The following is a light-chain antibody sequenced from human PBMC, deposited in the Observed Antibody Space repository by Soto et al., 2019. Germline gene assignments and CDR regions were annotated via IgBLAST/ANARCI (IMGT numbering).Light chain of an antibody. J-gene: IGKJ4*01. V-gene: IGKV3-20*01. Sequence: EIVLTQSPGTLSLSPGDRATLSCRASQSVGRDYLAWFQHKAGQAPRLLVHGASNRATGIPDRFSGSGSGTDFTLTFTRLEPEDFAVYYCHQYATDPLTFGGGTKVEI. CDR2: GAS. CDR3: HQYATDPLT. CDR1: QSVGRDY.